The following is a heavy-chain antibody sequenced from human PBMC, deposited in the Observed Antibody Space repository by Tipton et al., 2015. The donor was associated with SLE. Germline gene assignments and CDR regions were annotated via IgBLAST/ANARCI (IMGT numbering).Heavy chain of an antibody. CDR2: ITWNSGDI. J-gene: IGHJ2*01. D-gene: IGHD5-12*01. Sequence: SLRLSCSASGFAFDDYAMHWVRQVPGKGLEWVSGITWNSGDIGYADSVKGRFTISRDNARNSLFLEMISLRAEDTAIYYCARDLRGYTDYDGEYWYFDLWGRGTLVTVSS. CDR3: ARDLRGYTDYDGEYWYFDL. V-gene: IGHV3-9*01. CDR1: GFAFDDYA.